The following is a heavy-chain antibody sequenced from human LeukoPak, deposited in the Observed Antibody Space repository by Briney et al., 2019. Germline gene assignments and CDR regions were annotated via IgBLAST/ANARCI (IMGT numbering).Heavy chain of an antibody. CDR3: ARVRRYCSGGSCYQDAFDI. CDR1: GYTFTGYY. V-gene: IGHV1-2*02. D-gene: IGHD2-15*01. Sequence: GASVKVSCKASGYTFTGYYMHWVRQAPGQGLEWMGGINLNSGGTNYAQKFQGRVTMTRDTSIRTAYMELSRLRSDDTAVYYCARVRRYCSGGSCYQDAFDIWGQGTMVTVSS. CDR2: INLNSGGT. J-gene: IGHJ3*02.